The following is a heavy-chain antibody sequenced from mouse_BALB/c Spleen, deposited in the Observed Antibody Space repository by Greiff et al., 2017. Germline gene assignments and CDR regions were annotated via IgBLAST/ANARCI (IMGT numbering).Heavy chain of an antibody. D-gene: IGHD2-1*01. CDR1: GFTFSSYG. CDR2: INSNGGST. Sequence: EVMLVESGGGLVQPGGSLKLSCAASGFTFSSYGMSWVRQTPDKRLELVATINSNGGSTYYPDSVKGRFTISRDNAKNTLYLQMSSLKSEDTAMYYCARDRELHAMDYWGQGTSVTVSS. V-gene: IGHV5-6-3*01. CDR3: ARDRELHAMDY. J-gene: IGHJ4*01.